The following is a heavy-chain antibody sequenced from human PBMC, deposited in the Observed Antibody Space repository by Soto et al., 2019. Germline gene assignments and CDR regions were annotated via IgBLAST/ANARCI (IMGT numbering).Heavy chain of an antibody. Sequence: GWSLRLSCVASGITFRSRAMSLVRQAPQEGLEWVSTTTDTDGDRKYADSVRGRFTISRDNSKNTLYLQMSSLRAEDSAVYFCARGSRDSYPGSRIFELWGGGTRVTVSS. CDR3: ARGSRDSYPGSRIFEL. D-gene: IGHD3-10*01. J-gene: IGHJ2*01. CDR2: TTDTDGDR. CDR1: GITFRSRA. V-gene: IGHV3-23*01.